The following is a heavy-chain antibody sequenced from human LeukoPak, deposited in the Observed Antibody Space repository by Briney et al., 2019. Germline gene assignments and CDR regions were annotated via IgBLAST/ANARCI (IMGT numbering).Heavy chain of an antibody. D-gene: IGHD3-10*01. Sequence: SETLSLTCTVSGGSISSYYWSWIRQPAGKGLEWIGRIYTSGSTSYNPSLKSRVTMSVDASKNQFSLKLSSVTAADTAVYYCARLRTLATGVRYAFDIWGQGTMVTVSS. CDR3: ARLRTLATGVRYAFDI. J-gene: IGHJ3*02. CDR2: IYTSGST. CDR1: GGSISSYY. V-gene: IGHV4-4*07.